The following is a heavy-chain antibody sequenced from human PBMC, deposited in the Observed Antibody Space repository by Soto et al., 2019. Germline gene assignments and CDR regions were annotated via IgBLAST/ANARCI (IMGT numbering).Heavy chain of an antibody. CDR3: ARGSGVVVAAWNRYYYYGMDV. Sequence: QVQLQQWGAGLLKPSETLSLTCAVYDGSFSGYYWSWIRQPPGKGLEWIGETNHSGSTNYNPSLKSRVTISVDTSKNQFSLKLSSVTAADTAVYYCARGSGVVVAAWNRYYYYGMDVWGQGTTVTVSS. J-gene: IGHJ6*02. V-gene: IGHV4-34*01. CDR1: DGSFSGYY. CDR2: TNHSGST. D-gene: IGHD2-15*01.